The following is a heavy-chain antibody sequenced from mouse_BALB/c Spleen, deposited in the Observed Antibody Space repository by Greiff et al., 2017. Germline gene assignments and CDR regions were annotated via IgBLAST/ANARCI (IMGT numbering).Heavy chain of an antibody. CDR3: ARGKDGGDWYFDV. CDR2: ISSGGST. V-gene: IGHV5-6-5*01. Sequence: EVQVVESGGGLVKPGGSLKLSCAASGFTFSSYAMSWVRQTPEKRLEWVASISSGGSTYYPDSVKGRFTISRDNARNILYLQMSSLRSEDTAMYYCARGKDGGDWYFDVWGAGTTVTVSS. CDR1: GFTFSSYA. J-gene: IGHJ1*01. D-gene: IGHD1-2*01.